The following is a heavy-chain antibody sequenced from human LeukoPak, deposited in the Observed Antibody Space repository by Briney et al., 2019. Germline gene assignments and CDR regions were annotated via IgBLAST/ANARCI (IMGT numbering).Heavy chain of an antibody. CDR3: ARDYVWGSSESDY. J-gene: IGHJ4*02. D-gene: IGHD7-27*01. CDR1: GFTFSNYW. V-gene: IGHV3-7*01. CDR2: IKQDGSEK. Sequence: GGSLRLSCAASGFTFSNYWMTWFRQTPGKGLEWVGNIKQDGSEKYYVDSVKGRFTISRDNAKNSLYLQMNSLRVEDTAIYYCARDYVWGSSESDYWGQGTLVTVSS.